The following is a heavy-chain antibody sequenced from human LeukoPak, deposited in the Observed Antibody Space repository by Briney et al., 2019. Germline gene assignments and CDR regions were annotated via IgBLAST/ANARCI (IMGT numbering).Heavy chain of an antibody. Sequence: SVKVSCKASGGTFSSYAISWVRQAPGQGLEWMGRIIPILGIANYAQKFQGRVTITADKSTSTAYMELSSLRSEDTAVYYCARPSGYSGYDYLSSYYFDYWGQGTLVTVSS. J-gene: IGHJ4*02. D-gene: IGHD5-12*01. V-gene: IGHV1-69*04. CDR3: ARPSGYSGYDYLSSYYFDY. CDR2: IIPILGIA. CDR1: GGTFSSYA.